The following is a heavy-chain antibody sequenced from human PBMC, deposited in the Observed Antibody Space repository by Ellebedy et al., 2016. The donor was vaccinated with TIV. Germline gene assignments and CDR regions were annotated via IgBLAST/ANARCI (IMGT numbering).Heavy chain of an antibody. D-gene: IGHD2-21*02. J-gene: IGHJ4*02. CDR3: ARDLGLYCGDDCYSGGPEY. CDR2: ISVYNGNT. Sequence: AASVKVSCKASGYTFTSYGITWVRQAPGQGLEWMGWISVYNGNTKYAQKLQGRVTMTTDTSTSTAYMELRSLRSDDTAVYYCARDLGLYCGDDCYSGGPEYWGQGTLITVSS. CDR1: GYTFTSYG. V-gene: IGHV1-18*01.